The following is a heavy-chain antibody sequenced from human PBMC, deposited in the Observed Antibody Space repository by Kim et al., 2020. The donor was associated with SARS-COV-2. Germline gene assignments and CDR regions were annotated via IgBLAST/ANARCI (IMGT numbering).Heavy chain of an antibody. J-gene: IGHJ4*02. Sequence: SNPAPTSRVTISIDTSKNPFSLKLNSVTAADTAVYYCARSHEYDYRLRDYWGQGTLVTVSS. V-gene: IGHV4-59*01. CDR3: ARSHEYDYRLRDY. D-gene: IGHD4-4*01.